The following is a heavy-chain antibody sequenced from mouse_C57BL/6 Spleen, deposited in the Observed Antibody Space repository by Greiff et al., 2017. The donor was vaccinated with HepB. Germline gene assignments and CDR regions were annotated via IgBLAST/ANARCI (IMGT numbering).Heavy chain of an antibody. CDR2: IWSDGST. V-gene: IGHV2-6-1*01. Sequence: VQRVESGPGLVAPSQSLSITCTVSGFSLTSYGVHWVRQPPGKGLEWLVVIWSDGSTTYNSALKSRLSISKDNSKSQVFLKMNSLQTDDTAMYYCARHGDYYGSSHWYFDVWGTGTTVTVSS. CDR3: ARHGDYYGSSHWYFDV. J-gene: IGHJ1*03. CDR1: GFSLTSYG. D-gene: IGHD1-1*01.